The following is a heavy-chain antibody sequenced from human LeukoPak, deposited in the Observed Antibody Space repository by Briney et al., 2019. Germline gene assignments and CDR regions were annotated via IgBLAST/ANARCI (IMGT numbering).Heavy chain of an antibody. D-gene: IGHD2-21*02. J-gene: IGHJ4*02. CDR3: ARDGGTYCGGDCYGD. CDR1: GFTFSNYP. V-gene: IGHV3-64*01. CDR2: ISSNGGST. Sequence: GGSLGLSCAASGFTFSNYPMNWVRQAPGKGLEYVSGISSNGGSTYYANSVKGRFTISRDNSKNTLYLQMGSLRAEDMAVYYCARDGGTYCGGDCYGDWGQGTLVTVSS.